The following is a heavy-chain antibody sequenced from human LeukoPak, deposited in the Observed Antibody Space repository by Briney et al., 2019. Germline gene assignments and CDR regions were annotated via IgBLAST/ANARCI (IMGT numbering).Heavy chain of an antibody. CDR1: GGTFSSYT. CDR2: IIPILGIA. D-gene: IGHD3-22*01. Sequence: GASVKVSCKASGGTFSSYTISWVRQAPGQGLEWMGRIIPILGIANYAQKFQGRVTITADKSTSTAYMELSSLRSEDTAVYYCARSLDYYDSSGSQGQTDYWGQGTLVTVSS. V-gene: IGHV1-69*02. CDR3: ARSLDYYDSSGSQGQTDY. J-gene: IGHJ4*02.